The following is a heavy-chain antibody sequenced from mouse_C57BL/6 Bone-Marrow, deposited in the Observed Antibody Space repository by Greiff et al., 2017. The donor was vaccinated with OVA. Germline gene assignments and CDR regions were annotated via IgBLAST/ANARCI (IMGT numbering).Heavy chain of an antibody. J-gene: IGHJ2*01. CDR3: ARERGLLYYFDY. CDR2: IDPSDSET. V-gene: IGHV1-52*01. CDR1: GYTFTSYW. Sequence: QVQLQQPGAELVRPGSSVKLSCKASGYTFTSYWMHWVKQRPIQGLEWIGNIDPSDSETHYNQKFKDKATLTVDKSSSTAYMQLSSLTSEDSAVYYCARERGLLYYFDYWGQGTTLTGSS.